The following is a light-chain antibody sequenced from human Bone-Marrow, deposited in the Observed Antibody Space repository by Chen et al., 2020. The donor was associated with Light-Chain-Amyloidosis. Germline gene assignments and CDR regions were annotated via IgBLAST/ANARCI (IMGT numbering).Light chain of an antibody. CDR2: AAS. J-gene: IGKJ3*01. Sequence: DIQMTQSPSSVSASIGDRVTITCRASQGIAGWLAWYQQKPGKAPKLLIYAASSLQSGVPSRFSGSASGADFTLTISGLQPEDLATYYCQQAYSFPVTFGPETKVEIK. V-gene: IGKV1-12*01. CDR3: QQAYSFPVT. CDR1: QGIAGW.